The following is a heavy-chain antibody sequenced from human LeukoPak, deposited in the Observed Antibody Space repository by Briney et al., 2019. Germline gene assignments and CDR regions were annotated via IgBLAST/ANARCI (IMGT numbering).Heavy chain of an antibody. CDR2: IYDSGST. V-gene: IGHV4-59*01. D-gene: IGHD3-22*01. Sequence: SETLSLTCTVSGGSISSYYWSWIRQPPGKGLEWIGFIYDSGSTNYNPSLKSRVTISVDTSKNQFSLKLRSVTAADTAVYYCARVRDDSSGYRSLEYWGQGTLVTVSS. CDR3: ARVRDDSSGYRSLEY. CDR1: GGSISSYY. J-gene: IGHJ4*02.